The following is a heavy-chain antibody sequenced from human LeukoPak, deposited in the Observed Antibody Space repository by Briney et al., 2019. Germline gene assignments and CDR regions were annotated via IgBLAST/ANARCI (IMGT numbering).Heavy chain of an antibody. CDR2: ISGSGGST. Sequence: GGSLRLSCAASGFTFSSYAMSWVRQAPGKGLEWVSSISGSGGSTYYADSMKGRFTISRDNSKNTLYLQMNSLRAEDTAVYHCARTKEMATISYFDSWGQGTLVTVSS. CDR3: ARTKEMATISYFDS. D-gene: IGHD5-24*01. CDR1: GFTFSSYA. J-gene: IGHJ4*02. V-gene: IGHV3-23*01.